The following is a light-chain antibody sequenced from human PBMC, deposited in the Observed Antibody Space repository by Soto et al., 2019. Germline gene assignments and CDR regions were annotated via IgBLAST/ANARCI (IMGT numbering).Light chain of an antibody. Sequence: DIQMTHSPSTLSGSVGDRVTITCRASQTISSWLAWYQQKPGKAPKLLIYKASTLKSGVPSRFSRSGSGKEFTLTISSLQPDDFATYYCQHYNSYSDAFGQGTKVEIX. CDR3: QHYNSYSDA. V-gene: IGKV1-5*03. CDR1: QTISSW. J-gene: IGKJ1*01. CDR2: KAS.